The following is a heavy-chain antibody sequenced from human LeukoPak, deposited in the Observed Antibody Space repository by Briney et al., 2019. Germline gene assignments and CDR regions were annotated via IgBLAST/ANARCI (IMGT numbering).Heavy chain of an antibody. CDR1: GGTFSSYA. D-gene: IGHD3-22*01. V-gene: IGHV1-69*13. J-gene: IGHJ4*02. CDR3: ARDAAYYYDSSGYYYMLDY. Sequence: ASVKVSCKASGGTFSSYAISWVRQAPGQGLEWIGGIIPIFGTANYAQKFQGRVTITADESTSTAYMELSSLRSEDTAVYYCARDAAYYYDSSGYYYMLDYWGQGTLVTVSS. CDR2: IIPIFGTA.